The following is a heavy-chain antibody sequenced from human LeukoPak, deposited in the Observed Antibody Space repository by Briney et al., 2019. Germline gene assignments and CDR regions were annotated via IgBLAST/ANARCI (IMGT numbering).Heavy chain of an antibody. CDR1: GFTFSSYA. V-gene: IGHV3-23*01. J-gene: IGHJ4*02. CDR3: AHTYCGGDCYSFDS. Sequence: GSLRLSCAASGFTFSSYAMSWVRQAPGKGLEWVSAISGSGGSTYYADSVKGRFTISRDNSKNTLYLQMNSLRAEDTAVYYCAHTYCGGDCYSFDSWGQGTQVTVSS. CDR2: ISGSGGST. D-gene: IGHD2-21*02.